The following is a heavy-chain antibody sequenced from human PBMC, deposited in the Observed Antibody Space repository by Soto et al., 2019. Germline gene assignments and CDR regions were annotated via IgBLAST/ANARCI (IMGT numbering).Heavy chain of an antibody. V-gene: IGHV3-21*01. D-gene: IGHD6-19*01. CDR3: ARAGDIAVAGTLDY. Sequence: GGSLRLSCAASGFTFSSYSMNWVRQAPGKGLEWVSSISSSSSYIYYADSVKGRFTISRDNAKNSLYLQMNSLRAEDTAVYYCARAGDIAVAGTLDYWGQGTLVTVSS. CDR1: GFTFSSYS. J-gene: IGHJ4*02. CDR2: ISSSSSYI.